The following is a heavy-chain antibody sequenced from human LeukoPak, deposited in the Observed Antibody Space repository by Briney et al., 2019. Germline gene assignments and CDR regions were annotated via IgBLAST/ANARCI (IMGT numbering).Heavy chain of an antibody. V-gene: IGHV4-34*01. CDR3: ARPGGSYSSPFDY. CDR2: INHSGST. Sequence: SETLSLTCAVYGGSFSGYYWSWIRQPPGKGLEWIGEINHSGSTNYNPSLKSRVTISVDTSRNQFSLKLSSVTAADTAVYYCARPGGSYSSPFDYWGQGTLVTVSS. CDR1: GGSFSGYY. D-gene: IGHD1-26*01. J-gene: IGHJ4*02.